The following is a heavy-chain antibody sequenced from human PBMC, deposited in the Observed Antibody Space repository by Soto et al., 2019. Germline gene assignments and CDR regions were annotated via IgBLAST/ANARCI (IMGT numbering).Heavy chain of an antibody. V-gene: IGHV3-30-3*01. CDR1: RFTFSNYA. Sequence: QVQLVESGGGVVQPGKSLRLSCAASRFTFSNYAVHWVRLAPGKGLDWVALISYDGDNKYYADSVKGRFTISRDNPRNTLYLQMNSLRAEDTAVYYCARDLGGFGYDGMDVWGQGTTVTVSS. J-gene: IGHJ6*02. CDR2: ISYDGDNK. CDR3: ARDLGGFGYDGMDV. D-gene: IGHD2-15*01.